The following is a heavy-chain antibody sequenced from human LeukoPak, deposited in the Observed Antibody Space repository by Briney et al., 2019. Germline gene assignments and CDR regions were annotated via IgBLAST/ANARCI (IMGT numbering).Heavy chain of an antibody. J-gene: IGHJ4*02. CDR1: GFTFSRYW. Sequence: QPGGSLRLSCAASGFTFSRYWMSWVRQAPRKGLEWVANIKQDGSETYYVDSVKGRFTISRDNAKNSLYLQMNSLRAEDTAVYYCARDPRIPVSGTFHYWGQGTLVTVSS. V-gene: IGHV3-7*01. D-gene: IGHD6-13*01. CDR3: ARDPRIPVSGTFHY. CDR2: IKQDGSET.